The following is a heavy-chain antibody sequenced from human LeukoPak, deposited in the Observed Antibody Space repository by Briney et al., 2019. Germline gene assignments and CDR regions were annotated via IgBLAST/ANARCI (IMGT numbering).Heavy chain of an antibody. D-gene: IGHD5-18*01. CDR3: ARAFALGGAMVTSYWFDP. CDR1: GYTFSGYS. Sequence: GASEKVSCKASGYTFSGYSMHWVRQAPGQGLEWMGWINPNSGGTSYAQKFQGRVTMTRDTSISTAYMELSRLRSDDTAVYYCARAFALGGAMVTSYWFDPWGQGTLVTVSS. V-gene: IGHV1-2*02. J-gene: IGHJ5*02. CDR2: INPNSGGT.